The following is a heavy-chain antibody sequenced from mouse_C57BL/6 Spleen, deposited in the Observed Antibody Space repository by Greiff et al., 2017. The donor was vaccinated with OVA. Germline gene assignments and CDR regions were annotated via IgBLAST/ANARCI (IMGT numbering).Heavy chain of an antibody. CDR1: GYTFTDYE. CDR3: TRCSDGHYGAMDY. Sequence: QVQLKQSGAELVRPGASVTLSCKASGYTFTDYEMHWVKQTPVHGLEWIGAIDPETGGTAYNQKFKGKAILTADKSSSTAYMELRSLTSEDSAVYYCTRCSDGHYGAMDYWGQGTSVTVSS. D-gene: IGHD2-3*01. V-gene: IGHV1-15*01. J-gene: IGHJ4*01. CDR2: IDPETGGT.